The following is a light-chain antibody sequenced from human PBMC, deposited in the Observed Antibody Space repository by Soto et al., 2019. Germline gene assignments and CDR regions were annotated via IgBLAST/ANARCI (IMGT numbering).Light chain of an antibody. Sequence: EIVLTQSPATLSLSPGERITLSCRASQSVSSYLAWYQQKPGQAPRLLIHDASNRATGIPARFSGSGSGTDFTLTISSLEPEDFAVYYGQQRSKWPITFGQGTRLETK. J-gene: IGKJ5*01. V-gene: IGKV3-11*01. CDR3: QQRSKWPIT. CDR1: QSVSSY. CDR2: DAS.